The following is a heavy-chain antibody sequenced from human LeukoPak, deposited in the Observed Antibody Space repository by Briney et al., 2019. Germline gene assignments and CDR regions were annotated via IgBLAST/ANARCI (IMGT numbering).Heavy chain of an antibody. CDR3: ARKVGATGAFDV. V-gene: IGHV6-1*01. Sequence: SQTLSLTCAISGDSVSSNSASWNWIRPSPSRGLEWLGRTYYRSKWYDGYAVSVKSRITINPDTSKNQFSLQLNSVTPEDTAVYYCARKVGATGAFDVWGQGTMVTVSS. J-gene: IGHJ3*01. D-gene: IGHD1-26*01. CDR1: GDSVSSNSAS. CDR2: TYYRSKWYD.